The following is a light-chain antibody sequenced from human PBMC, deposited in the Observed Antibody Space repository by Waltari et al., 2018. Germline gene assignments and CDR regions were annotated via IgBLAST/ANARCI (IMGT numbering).Light chain of an antibody. Sequence: ILTQPHSVSESPGKTVTISCTRSSGSIDTNSVRWYQQRPGSAPTIVMYENNQRPSGVPDRFSGSIDFSSDSASLIISGLKTEDEADYYCHSYDFDSPWVFGGGTKLTVL. CDR3: HSYDFDSPWV. CDR2: ENN. V-gene: IGLV6-57*04. J-gene: IGLJ3*02. CDR1: SGSIDTNS.